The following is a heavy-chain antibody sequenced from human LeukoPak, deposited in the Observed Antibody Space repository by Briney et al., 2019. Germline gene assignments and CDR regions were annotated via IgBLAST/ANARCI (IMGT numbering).Heavy chain of an antibody. Sequence: PGGSLRLSCAASGFTFTSYDMHWVRQAPGKGLKWVALIWYDGSNTYYTDSVRGRFTISRDNSKSTLYLQMNSLRAEDTAIYYCAGDRKSGNFLGEFDHWGLGTLVTVSS. J-gene: IGHJ5*02. CDR2: IWYDGSNT. V-gene: IGHV3-33*01. D-gene: IGHD1-26*01. CDR3: AGDRKSGNFLGEFDH. CDR1: GFTFTSYD.